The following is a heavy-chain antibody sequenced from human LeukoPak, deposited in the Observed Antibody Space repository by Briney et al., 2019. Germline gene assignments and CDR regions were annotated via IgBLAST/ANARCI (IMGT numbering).Heavy chain of an antibody. CDR2: IYYSGST. CDR1: GGSISNSSYY. CDR3: ARHYVLAMVRIRHLDY. D-gene: IGHD5-18*01. V-gene: IGHV4-39*01. J-gene: IGHJ4*02. Sequence: PSETLSLTCTVSGGSISNSSYYWGWIRQPPGKGLEWIGSIYYSGSTYYNPSLKSRVTISVDTSKNQFSLKLSSVTAADTAVYYCARHYVLAMVRIRHLDYWGQGTLVTVSS.